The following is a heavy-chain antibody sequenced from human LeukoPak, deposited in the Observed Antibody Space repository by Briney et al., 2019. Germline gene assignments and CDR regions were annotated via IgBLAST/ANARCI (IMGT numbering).Heavy chain of an antibody. D-gene: IGHD6-13*01. CDR2: INSNSADT. V-gene: IGHV1-2*02. CDR3: ARIGISARGTNFHH. Sequence: GASVKVSCKASGYTFTSYAMHWVRQAPGQGLEWMGWINSNSADTNYAQNFQGRVTMTRDTSISTAYMELSRLRSDDTALYYCARIGISARGTNFHHWGQGTLVTVSS. CDR1: GYTFTSYA. J-gene: IGHJ1*01.